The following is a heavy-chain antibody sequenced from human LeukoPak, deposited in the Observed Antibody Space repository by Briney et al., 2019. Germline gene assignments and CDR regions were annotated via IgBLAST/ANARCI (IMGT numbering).Heavy chain of an antibody. J-gene: IGHJ6*02. V-gene: IGHV4-59*08. CDR2: IHYSGST. CDR1: GASITSYY. D-gene: IGHD6-13*01. Sequence: SETLSLTCTVSGASITSYYWSWIRQPPGKEPDWIGYIHYSGSTDYNPSLKSRVTISVDASKNQFSLKLSSVTAADTAVYYCARQGSYYYYYGMDVWGQGTTVTVSS. CDR3: ARQGSYYYYYGMDV.